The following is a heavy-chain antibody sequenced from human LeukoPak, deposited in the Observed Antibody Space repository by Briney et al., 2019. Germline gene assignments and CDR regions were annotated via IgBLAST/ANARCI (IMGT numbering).Heavy chain of an antibody. CDR1: GFTFSSYG. V-gene: IGHV3-30*02. J-gene: IGHJ4*02. CDR2: IRYDGSNK. D-gene: IGHD6-19*01. CDR3: ASRSSDWYFFDY. Sequence: PGGSLRLSCAASGFTFSSYGMHWVRQAPGKGLEWVAFIRYDGSNKYYADSVKGRFTISRDNSKNTLYLQMNSLRAEDTAVYYCASRSSDWYFFDYWGQGTLVTVSS.